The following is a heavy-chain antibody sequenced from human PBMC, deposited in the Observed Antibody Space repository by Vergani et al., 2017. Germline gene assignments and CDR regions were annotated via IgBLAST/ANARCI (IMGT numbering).Heavy chain of an antibody. D-gene: IGHD4-17*01. CDR2: ISGSGGST. J-gene: IGHJ6*03. V-gene: IGHV3-23*01. CDR3: AITVTTRSYYMDV. CDR1: GFTFSSYA. Sequence: EVQLLESGGGLVQPGGSLRLSCAASGFTFSSYAMSWVRQAPGKGLEWVSAISGSGGSTYYADSVKGRFTISRDNSKNTLYLQMNSLRAEDSAVYYCAITVTTRSYYMDVWGKGTTVTVSS.